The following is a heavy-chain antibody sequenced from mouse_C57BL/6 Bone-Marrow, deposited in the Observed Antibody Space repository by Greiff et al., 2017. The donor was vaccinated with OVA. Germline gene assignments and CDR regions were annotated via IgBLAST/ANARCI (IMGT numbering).Heavy chain of an antibody. CDR1: GFTFSDYY. Sequence: EVHLVESGGGLVQPGGSLKLSCAASGFTFSDYYMYWVRQTPEKRLEWVAYISNGGGSTYYPDTVKGRFTISRDNAKNTLYLQMSRLKSEDTAMYYCARHNYGSRAWFAYWGQGTLVTVSA. CDR2: ISNGGGST. D-gene: IGHD1-1*01. CDR3: ARHNYGSRAWFAY. V-gene: IGHV5-12*01. J-gene: IGHJ3*01.